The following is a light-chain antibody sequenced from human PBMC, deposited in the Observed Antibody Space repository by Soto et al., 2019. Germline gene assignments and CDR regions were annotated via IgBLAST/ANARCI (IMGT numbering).Light chain of an antibody. J-gene: IGKJ4*01. V-gene: IGKV4-1*01. CDR3: QQYYYSPPN. CDR1: QTVLYSSNNKKY. CDR2: WAS. Sequence: IVMTQSPDSLAVALGERATVNCKSSQTVLYSSNNKKYLAWFQQKPRQPPKLLIYWASTRESGVPDRFSGSGSGTDFTLTISSLQAEDVEVYYCQQYYYSPPNFGGGTKVDIK.